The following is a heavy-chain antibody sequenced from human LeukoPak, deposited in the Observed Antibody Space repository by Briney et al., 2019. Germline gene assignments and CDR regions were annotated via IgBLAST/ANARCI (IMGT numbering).Heavy chain of an antibody. J-gene: IGHJ4*02. CDR1: GFTFSSYA. V-gene: IGHV3-23*01. CDR2: ISGSGGNT. D-gene: IGHD4-17*01. CDR3: AKGPDYGDFTYYFDY. Sequence: GGSLRLSCAASGFTFSSYAMSWVRQAPGKGLEWVSAISGSGGNTYYADSVKGRFTISRDNSKNTLYLQMNSLRAEDTAVYYCAKGPDYGDFTYYFDYWGQGTLVTVSS.